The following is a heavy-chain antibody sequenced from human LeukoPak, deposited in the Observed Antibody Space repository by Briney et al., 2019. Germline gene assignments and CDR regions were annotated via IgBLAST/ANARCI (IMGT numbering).Heavy chain of an antibody. D-gene: IGHD4-11*01. J-gene: IGHJ5*02. CDR1: GGTFSSYA. CDR2: IIPIFGTA. CDR3: ARFSNYCNWFDP. V-gene: IGHV1-69*05. Sequence: GASVKASCKASGGTFSSYAISWVRQAPGQGLEWMGGIIPIFGTANYAQKFQGRVTITTDESTSTAYMELSSLRSEDTAVYYCARFSNYCNWFDPWGQGTLVTVSS.